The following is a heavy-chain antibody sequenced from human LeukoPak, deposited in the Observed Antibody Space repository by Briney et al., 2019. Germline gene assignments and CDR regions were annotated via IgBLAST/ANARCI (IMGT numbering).Heavy chain of an antibody. D-gene: IGHD3-9*01. CDR2: IRAYNGNT. Sequence: ASVKVSCKPSGYTFTSYGISWVRQAPGQGLEWMGWIRAYNGNTNYAQKLQGRVAMTTDTSTSTAYMELSSLRSEDTAVYYCASELNYTILTGYRHDYWGQGTLVTVSS. CDR3: ASELNYTILTGYRHDY. J-gene: IGHJ4*02. CDR1: GYTFTSYG. V-gene: IGHV1-18*01.